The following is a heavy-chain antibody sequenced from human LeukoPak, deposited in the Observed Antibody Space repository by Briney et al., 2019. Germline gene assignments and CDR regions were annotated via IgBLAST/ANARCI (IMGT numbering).Heavy chain of an antibody. J-gene: IGHJ4*02. CDR2: ISYDGSNK. Sequence: GGSLRLSCAASGFIFGSYGMHWVRQAPGKGLEWVAVISYDGSNKYYADSVKGRFTISRDNSKNTLYLQMNSLRAEDTAVYYCAREENTSGYCFDYWGQGTLVTVSS. D-gene: IGHD2/OR15-2a*01. CDR3: AREENTSGYCFDY. V-gene: IGHV3-30*03. CDR1: GFIFGSYG.